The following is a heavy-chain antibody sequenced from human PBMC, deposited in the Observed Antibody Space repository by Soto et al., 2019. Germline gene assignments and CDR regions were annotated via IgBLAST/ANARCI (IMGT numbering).Heavy chain of an antibody. V-gene: IGHV1-3*01. D-gene: IGHD2-15*01. J-gene: IGHJ6*02. CDR3: ARDIVVVVAASYYYSGMDV. CDR2: INAGNGNT. Sequence: ASVKVSCKASGYTFTSCTMHWVRQAPGQRLEWMGWINAGNGNTKYSQKFQGRVTISRDTFASTAYMELSSLRSEDTAVYYCARDIVVVVAASYYYSGMDVWGQGTTVTVSS. CDR1: GYTFTSCT.